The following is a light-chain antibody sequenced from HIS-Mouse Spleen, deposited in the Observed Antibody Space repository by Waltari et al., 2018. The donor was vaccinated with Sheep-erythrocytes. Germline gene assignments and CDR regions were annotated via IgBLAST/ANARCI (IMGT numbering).Light chain of an antibody. V-gene: IGLV2-23*01. CDR3: CSYAGSSTWV. Sequence: YALPQPASVSGAPGRSNTISCTGTSSDVGSYNLVPWYQQHPGKAPQPIIYEGGTRPSGVSNRFSGSKYCNTASLTISGLQAEDEADYYCCSYAGSSTWVFGGGTKLTVL. CDR1: SSDVGSYNL. J-gene: IGLJ3*02. CDR2: EGG.